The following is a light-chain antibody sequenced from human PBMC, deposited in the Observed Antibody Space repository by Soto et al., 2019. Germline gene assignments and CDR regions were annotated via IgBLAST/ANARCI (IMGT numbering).Light chain of an antibody. Sequence: DIQMTQSPSTLSASVGDRVTITCRASQSISSWLAWYQQKTGKDPKLLIYAASSLESGVPSRFSGGGSGTEFTITISSLQPDDFASYYYQQYNSYSKTFGQGTKVEIK. V-gene: IGKV1-5*01. CDR1: QSISSW. J-gene: IGKJ1*01. CDR3: QQYNSYSKT. CDR2: AAS.